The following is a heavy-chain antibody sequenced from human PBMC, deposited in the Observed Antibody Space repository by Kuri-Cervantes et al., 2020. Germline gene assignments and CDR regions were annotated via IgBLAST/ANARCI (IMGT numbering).Heavy chain of an antibody. CDR1: GSSINTDFY. Sequence: SETLSLTCGVSGSSINTDFYWGWIRQSPGKGLEWIGEINHSGSTNYNPSLKSRVTILVDTSKNQFSLKLTSVTAADTAVYYCAGGLVRGAFDIWGQGTMVTVSS. CDR3: AGGLVRGAFDI. CDR2: INHSGST. V-gene: IGHV4-38-2*01. J-gene: IGHJ3*02. D-gene: IGHD2-21*01.